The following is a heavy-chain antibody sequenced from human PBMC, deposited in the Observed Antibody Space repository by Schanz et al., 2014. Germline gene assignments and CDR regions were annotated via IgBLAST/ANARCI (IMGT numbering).Heavy chain of an antibody. CDR2: ISSSGSYI. J-gene: IGHJ4*02. CDR1: GFTFSSYA. CDR3: AIIGVMVAVAGTRADY. V-gene: IGHV3-21*01. Sequence: EVQLLESGGGLVRPGGSLRLSCAASGFTFSSYAMHWVRQAPGKGLEWVSSISSSGSYIYYADSVKGRFSISRDNAKNSLFLQMNRLRAEDTALYYCAIIGVMVAVAGTRADYWGQGTLVTVSS. D-gene: IGHD6-19*01.